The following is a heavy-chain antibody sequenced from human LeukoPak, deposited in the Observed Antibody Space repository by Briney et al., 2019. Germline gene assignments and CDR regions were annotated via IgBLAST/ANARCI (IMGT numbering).Heavy chain of an antibody. V-gene: IGHV3-30*02. Sequence: GGSLRLSCAASGFTFSTYGMHWVRQAPGKGLEGVSFLRYDGSNKYYADSVKGRFTISRDNSKNTLYLQMNSLRAEDTAVYYCAKDYCSGGSCYYFDYWGQGTLVTVSS. CDR3: AKDYCSGGSCYYFDY. CDR2: LRYDGSNK. D-gene: IGHD2-15*01. J-gene: IGHJ4*02. CDR1: GFTFSTYG.